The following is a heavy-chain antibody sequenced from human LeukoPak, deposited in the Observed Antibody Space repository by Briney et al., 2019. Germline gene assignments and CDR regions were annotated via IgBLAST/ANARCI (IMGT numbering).Heavy chain of an antibody. CDR1: GGTFSSHA. CDR3: ARRYCSSTSCSRGTYNWFDP. Sequence: GASVKVSCKASGGTFSSHAIIWVRQAPGQGLEWMGRIIPILGIANYAQKFQGRVTITADKSTSTAYMELSSLRSEDTAVYYCARRYCSSTSCSRGTYNWFDPWGQGTLVTVSS. V-gene: IGHV1-69*04. CDR2: IIPILGIA. D-gene: IGHD2-2*01. J-gene: IGHJ5*02.